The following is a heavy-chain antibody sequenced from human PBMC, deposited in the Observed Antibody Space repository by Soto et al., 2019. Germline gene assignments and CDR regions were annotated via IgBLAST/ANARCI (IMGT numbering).Heavy chain of an antibody. J-gene: IGHJ6*02. CDR2: IIPIFGTA. CDR3: ARATNMITFGGVIVKAEEYYSYCMDV. V-gene: IGHV1-69*13. Sequence: VASVKGSCKASGGTFSSYAISWVRQAPGQGLEWMGGIIPIFGTANYAQKFQGRVTITADESTSTAYMELSSLRSEDTAVYYCARATNMITFGGVIVKAEEYYSYCMDVWGQGTTVTVSS. D-gene: IGHD3-16*02. CDR1: GGTFSSYA.